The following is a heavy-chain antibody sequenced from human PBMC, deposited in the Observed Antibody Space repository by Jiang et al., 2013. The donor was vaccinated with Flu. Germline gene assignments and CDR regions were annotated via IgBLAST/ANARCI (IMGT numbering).Heavy chain of an antibody. Sequence: QGLEWMGWISAYNGNTNYAQKLQGRVTMTTDTSTSTAYMELRSLRSDDTAVYYCARADYYDSSGYWGQGTLVTVSS. V-gene: IGHV1-18*01. CDR2: ISAYNGNT. CDR3: ARADYYDSSGY. J-gene: IGHJ4*02. D-gene: IGHD3-22*01.